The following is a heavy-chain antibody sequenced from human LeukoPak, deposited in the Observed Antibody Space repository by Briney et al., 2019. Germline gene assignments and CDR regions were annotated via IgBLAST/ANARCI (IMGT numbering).Heavy chain of an antibody. J-gene: IGHJ5*02. D-gene: IGHD5-24*01. CDR3: ARRNYGSPRWFDP. V-gene: IGHV1-8*01. CDR2: MNPNSGNT. CDR1: GYTFTSYD. Sequence: ASVKVSCKASGYTFTSYDINWVRQATGQGLEWMGWMNPNSGNTGYAQNFQGRVTLSRNTFISTAYMELSSLRSEDTAIYYCARRNYGSPRWFDPWGQGTLVTVSS.